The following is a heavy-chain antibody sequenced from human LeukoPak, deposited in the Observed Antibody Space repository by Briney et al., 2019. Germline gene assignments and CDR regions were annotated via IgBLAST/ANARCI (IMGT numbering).Heavy chain of an antibody. V-gene: IGHV3-9*01. CDR1: GFIFDDYA. CDR2: ISWNSGSI. J-gene: IGHJ4*02. D-gene: IGHD1-14*01. CDR3: AKGGSAQPPDY. Sequence: GGSLRLSCAASGFIFDDYAMHWVRQAPGKGLEWVSGISWNSGSIGYADSVKGRFTISRDNAKNSLYLQMNSLRAEDTALYYCAKGGSAQPPDYWGQGTLVTVSS.